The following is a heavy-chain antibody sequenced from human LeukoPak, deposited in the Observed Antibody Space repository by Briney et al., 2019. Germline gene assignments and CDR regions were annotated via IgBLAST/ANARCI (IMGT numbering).Heavy chain of an antibody. CDR3: ARWGHFDTSGYFVVDY. CDR2: IHYSGST. D-gene: IGHD3-22*01. V-gene: IGHV4-59*01. CDR1: DGSISSYY. J-gene: IGHJ4*02. Sequence: SETLSLTCSISDGSISSYYWTWIRQSPGKGLEWIGHIHYSGSTHYNPSLQSRVSISIDTSKNHFSLKLRSVTAVDTAVYYCARWGHFDTSGYFVVDYWGQGTLVTVSS.